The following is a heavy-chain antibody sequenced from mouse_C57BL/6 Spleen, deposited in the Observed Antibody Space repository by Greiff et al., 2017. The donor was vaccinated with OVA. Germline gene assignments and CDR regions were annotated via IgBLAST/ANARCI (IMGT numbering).Heavy chain of an antibody. CDR2: IDPEDGDT. Sequence: VQLQQSGAELVRPGASVKLSCTASGFTLTDSYIPFFKQRPEQGLEWIGRIDPEDGDTEYAPKFQGKATMTADTSSNTAYLQLSSLTSEDTAVYYCTTLGLRPDYWGQGTTLTVSS. J-gene: IGHJ2*01. D-gene: IGHD2-4*01. CDR1: GFTLTDSY. CDR3: TTLGLRPDY. V-gene: IGHV14-1*01.